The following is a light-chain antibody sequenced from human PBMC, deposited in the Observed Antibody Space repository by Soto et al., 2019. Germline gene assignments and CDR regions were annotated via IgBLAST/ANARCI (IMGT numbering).Light chain of an antibody. CDR1: QSVSSSY. V-gene: IGKV3-20*01. J-gene: IGKJ5*01. Sequence: EIVLTQSPGTLSLSPGERATLSCRASQSVSSSYLAWYQQKPGQAPRLLIYGASSRATGIPDRFSGSGSGTDFNLTNSRLEPEDFAVYYCQQYGSSPRTFGQGTRLEIK. CDR2: GAS. CDR3: QQYGSSPRT.